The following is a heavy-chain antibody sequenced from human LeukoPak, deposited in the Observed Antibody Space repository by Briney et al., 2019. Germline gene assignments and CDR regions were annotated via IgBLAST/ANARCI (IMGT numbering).Heavy chain of an antibody. V-gene: IGHV3-23*01. CDR1: GFTFSSYA. Sequence: GGSLRLSCAASGFTFSSYAMSWVRQAPGKGLEWVSAISGSGGSTYYADSVKGRFTISRDNSKNTLYLQMNSLRAEDTAVYYCARDPGCGDRYCTNGHFDYWGQGTLVTVSS. CDR3: ARDPGCGDRYCTNGHFDY. CDR2: ISGSGGST. D-gene: IGHD2-8*01. J-gene: IGHJ4*02.